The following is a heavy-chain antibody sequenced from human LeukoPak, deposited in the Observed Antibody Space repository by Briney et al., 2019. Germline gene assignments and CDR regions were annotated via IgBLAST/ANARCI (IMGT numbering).Heavy chain of an antibody. CDR2: IYASGST. CDR1: GGSISSYY. D-gene: IGHD3-22*01. V-gene: IGHV4-4*07. Sequence: SETLSLTCTVSGGSISSYYWSWIRQPAGRGLEWIGRIYASGSTNYNPSLKSRVTISVDTSKNQFSLKLSSVTAADMAVYYCARVGYDSSGLPNYFDYWGQGTLVTVSS. J-gene: IGHJ4*02. CDR3: ARVGYDSSGLPNYFDY.